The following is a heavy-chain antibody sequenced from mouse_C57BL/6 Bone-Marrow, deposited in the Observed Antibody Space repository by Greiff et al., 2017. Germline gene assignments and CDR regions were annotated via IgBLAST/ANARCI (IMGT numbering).Heavy chain of an antibody. CDR1: GYTFTDYY. CDR2: IDPGSGNN. D-gene: IGHD2-1*01. V-gene: IGHV1-76*01. CDR3: ARRGGNYEAWFAY. J-gene: IGHJ3*01. Sequence: VQLQQSGAELVRPGASVKLSCKASGYTFTDYYINWVKQRPGQGLEWIARIDPGSGNNYYNEKFKGKATLTAEKSSSTAYMQLSSLTSEDSAVYFCARRGGNYEAWFAYWGQGTLVTVSA.